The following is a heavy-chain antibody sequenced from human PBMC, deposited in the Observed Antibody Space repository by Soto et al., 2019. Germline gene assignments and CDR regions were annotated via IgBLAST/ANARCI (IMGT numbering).Heavy chain of an antibody. J-gene: IGHJ6*02. CDR2: ISGSGGST. Sequence: GGSLRLSCAASGFTFSSYAMSWVRQAPGKGLEWVSAISGSGGSTYYADSVKGRFTISRDNSKNTLYLQMNSLRAEDTAVYYCACGGITMVRGVIGFEGMDVWGQGTTVTVSS. V-gene: IGHV3-23*01. CDR1: GFTFSSYA. CDR3: ACGGITMVRGVIGFEGMDV. D-gene: IGHD3-10*01.